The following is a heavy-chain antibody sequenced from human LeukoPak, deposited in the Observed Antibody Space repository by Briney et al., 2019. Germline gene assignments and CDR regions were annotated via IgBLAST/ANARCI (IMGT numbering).Heavy chain of an antibody. J-gene: IGHJ4*02. Sequence: PSETLSLTCSVSGGSVTNCHWSWIRHPPGMEQEWIGHIYYSGSTNYNPSLKSRLTISIDTSKNQFSLKLNSVTAADTAVYYCARVRDGDYGFDYWGQGTLITVSS. CDR1: GGSVTNCH. V-gene: IGHV4-59*02. CDR3: ARVRDGDYGFDY. CDR2: IYYSGST. D-gene: IGHD4-17*01.